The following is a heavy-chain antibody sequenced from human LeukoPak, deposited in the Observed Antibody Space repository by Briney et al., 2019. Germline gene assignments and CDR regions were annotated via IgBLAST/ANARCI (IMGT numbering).Heavy chain of an antibody. Sequence: ASETLSLTCNVSGYSISSGYYWAWIRQSPGKGLEWIGSIYHSGSTYYNPSLKSRVTMSVDTSKKQFSLNLSSVTAADTAVYYCARFSSIAAAFDYWGLGTLVTVSS. V-gene: IGHV4-38-2*02. CDR1: GYSISSGYY. CDR2: IYHSGST. CDR3: ARFSSIAAAFDY. J-gene: IGHJ4*02. D-gene: IGHD6-13*01.